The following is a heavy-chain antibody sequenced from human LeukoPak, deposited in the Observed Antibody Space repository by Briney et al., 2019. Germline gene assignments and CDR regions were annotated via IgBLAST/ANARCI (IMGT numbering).Heavy chain of an antibody. D-gene: IGHD3-22*01. Sequence: SETLSLTCTVSGGSISSYYWSWIRQPAGKGLEWIGRIYTSGSTNYNPSLKSRVTMSVDTSKNQFSRRLSSVTAADTAVYYCARERHITMIVVVIDYWGQGTLVTVSS. J-gene: IGHJ4*02. CDR3: ARERHITMIVVVIDY. CDR1: GGSISSYY. CDR2: IYTSGST. V-gene: IGHV4-4*07.